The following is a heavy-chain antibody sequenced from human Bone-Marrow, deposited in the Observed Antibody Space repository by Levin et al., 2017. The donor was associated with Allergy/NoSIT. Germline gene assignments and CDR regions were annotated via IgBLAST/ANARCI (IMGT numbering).Heavy chain of an antibody. CDR2: INPISGAT. CDR1: GYTFSDYY. Sequence: GESLKISCKASGYTFSDYYIHWVRQAPGQGLEWMGWINPISGATNYAQKFQGRVTMTRDRSITTAYMELSSLRSDDTAVFFCARDPEYSKSSDSWGPGTLVIVSS. J-gene: IGHJ4*02. D-gene: IGHD2/OR15-2a*01. CDR3: ARDPEYSKSSDS. V-gene: IGHV1-2*02.